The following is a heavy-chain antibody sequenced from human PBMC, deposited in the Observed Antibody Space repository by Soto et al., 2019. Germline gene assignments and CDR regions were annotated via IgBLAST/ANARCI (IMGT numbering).Heavy chain of an antibody. D-gene: IGHD2-2*01. V-gene: IGHV1-18*01. Sequence: ASVKVSWKASGYTFTNYGISWVRQAPGQGLEWMGWISAYNGNTNYAQKLQGRVTMTTDTSTGTAYMELRSLRSDDTAVYYCARYEDISTSSRDYYYXMDVWGQGTTVTVSS. CDR3: ARYEDISTSSRDYYYXMDV. CDR2: ISAYNGNT. J-gene: IGHJ6*02. CDR1: GYTFTNYG.